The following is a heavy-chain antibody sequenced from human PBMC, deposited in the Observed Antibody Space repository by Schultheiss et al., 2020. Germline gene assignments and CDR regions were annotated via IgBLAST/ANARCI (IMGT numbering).Heavy chain of an antibody. CDR3: ARYYYDSSGYYYFDY. Sequence: SVKVSCKASGGTFSSYAISWVRQAPGQGLEWMGGIIPIFGTANYAQKFQGRVTITADESTSTAYMELSSLRSEDTAVYYCARYYYDSSGYYYFDYWGQGTLVTVSS. V-gene: IGHV1-69*13. CDR1: GGTFSSYA. CDR2: IIPIFGTA. D-gene: IGHD3-22*01. J-gene: IGHJ4*02.